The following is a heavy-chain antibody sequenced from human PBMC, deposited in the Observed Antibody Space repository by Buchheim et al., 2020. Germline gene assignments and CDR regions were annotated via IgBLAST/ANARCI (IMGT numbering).Heavy chain of an antibody. CDR1: GFIFATYT. CDR3: ARHMSTSTVVRFFDS. Sequence: EVQLVESGGGVVKPGGSLRLSCAASGFIFATYTMNWVRQAPGKGLEWVATINVGADYIAYADSVKGRFTVSRDNAENSLFLQMDSLSAEDTAIYYCARHMSTSTVVRFFDSWGQGTL. D-gene: IGHD3-16*01. V-gene: IGHV3-21*01. J-gene: IGHJ5*01. CDR2: INVGADYI.